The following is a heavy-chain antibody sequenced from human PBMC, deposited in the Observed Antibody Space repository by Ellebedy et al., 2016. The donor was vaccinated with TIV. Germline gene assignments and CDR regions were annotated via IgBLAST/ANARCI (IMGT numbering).Heavy chain of an antibody. Sequence: GESLKISXAASGFAFTTFAMHWVRQAPGKGLEWVAVISYDGNKKFYSDSVKGRFTVSRDNSKNILHLHMNNLRSEDTAVYYCAREDGDYPVDALDIWGQGTMVTVSS. J-gene: IGHJ3*02. V-gene: IGHV3-30*04. CDR2: ISYDGNKK. CDR1: GFAFTTFA. CDR3: AREDGDYPVDALDI. D-gene: IGHD4-17*01.